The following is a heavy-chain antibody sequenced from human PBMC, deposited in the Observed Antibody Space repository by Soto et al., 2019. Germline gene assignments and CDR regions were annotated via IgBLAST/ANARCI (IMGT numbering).Heavy chain of an antibody. J-gene: IGHJ6*03. Sequence: QVQLQQWGAGLLKPSETLSLTCAVYGGSFSGYYWSWIRQPPGKGLEWIGEINHSGSTNYNPSLKSRVTVSVDKSKNQFSLKLSSVTAADTAVYYCARNTKYDFWSGYSTHYYYYYMDVWGKGTTVTVSS. D-gene: IGHD3-3*01. CDR3: ARNTKYDFWSGYSTHYYYYYMDV. CDR2: INHSGST. CDR1: GGSFSGYY. V-gene: IGHV4-34*01.